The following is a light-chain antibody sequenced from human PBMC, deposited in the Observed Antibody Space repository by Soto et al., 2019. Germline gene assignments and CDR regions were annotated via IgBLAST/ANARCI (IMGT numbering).Light chain of an antibody. Sequence: EIVLTQSPGTLSLSPGERATLFCRASQSVSSAYLAWYQQKPGQAPSLLIYAASRRATGIPDRFSGSGSGTDFTLTISRLEPEDFAVYYCQQYAGSPGTFGQGTKVEIK. CDR1: QSVSSAY. J-gene: IGKJ1*01. CDR2: AAS. V-gene: IGKV3-20*01. CDR3: QQYAGSPGT.